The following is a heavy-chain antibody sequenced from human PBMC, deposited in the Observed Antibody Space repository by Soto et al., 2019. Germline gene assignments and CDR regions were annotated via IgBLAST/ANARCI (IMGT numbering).Heavy chain of an antibody. V-gene: IGHV4-30-4*01. J-gene: IGHJ5*02. Sequence: QVQLQESGPGLVKPSQTLSLTCTVSGGSISSGDYYWSWIRQPPGKGLEWIGYIYYSGSTYYNPSLKSRVTISVDTSKNQFSLKLSSVTAADTAVYYCARCITMVRGDLFHWFDPWGQGTLVTVSS. CDR2: IYYSGST. CDR3: ARCITMVRGDLFHWFDP. CDR1: GGSISSGDYY. D-gene: IGHD3-10*01.